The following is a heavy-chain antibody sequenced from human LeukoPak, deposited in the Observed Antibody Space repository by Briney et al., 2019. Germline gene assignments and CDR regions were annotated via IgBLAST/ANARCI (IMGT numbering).Heavy chain of an antibody. V-gene: IGHV1-3*01. CDR2: INAGNSNT. D-gene: IGHD6-19*01. J-gene: IGHJ4*02. CDR1: GYTFTSYA. Sequence: SSVKVSCKPSGYTFTSYAMHWVRQAAGQRREWMGWINAGNSNTKYSQKFQGRVTITRDTSASTAYMELSSLRSEDTAVYYCARGYSSGWYQGGFDYWGQGTLVTVSS. CDR3: ARGYSSGWYQGGFDY.